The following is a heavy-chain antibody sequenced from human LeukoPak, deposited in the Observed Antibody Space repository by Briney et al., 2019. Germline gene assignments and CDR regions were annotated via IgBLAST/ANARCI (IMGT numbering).Heavy chain of an antibody. Sequence: TTSQTLSLTCTVSGGSISSYYWSWIRQPPGKGLEWIGYIYYSGSTNYNPSLKSRVTISVDTSKNQFSLKLSSVTAADTAVYYCARDQAGYSGYDSLGFDPWGQGTLVTVSS. CDR1: GGSISSYY. D-gene: IGHD5-12*01. V-gene: IGHV4-59*01. CDR3: ARDQAGYSGYDSLGFDP. J-gene: IGHJ5*01. CDR2: IYYSGST.